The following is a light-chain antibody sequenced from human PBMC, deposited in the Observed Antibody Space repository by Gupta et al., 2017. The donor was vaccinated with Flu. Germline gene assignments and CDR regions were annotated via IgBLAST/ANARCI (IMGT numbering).Light chain of an antibody. J-gene: IGKJ1*01. V-gene: IGKV4-1*01. CDR1: QSGLYSSKNKNY. Sequence: DIVMPQSPDSLAVSLGERVTINCKSSQSGLYSSKNKNYLAWYQQKPGQPPKLLIYWASTRESGVPDRFSGSGSGTDFTLTISSLQAEDVAVYYCQQDDSTPWTFGQGTKVEIK. CDR3: QQDDSTPWT. CDR2: WAS.